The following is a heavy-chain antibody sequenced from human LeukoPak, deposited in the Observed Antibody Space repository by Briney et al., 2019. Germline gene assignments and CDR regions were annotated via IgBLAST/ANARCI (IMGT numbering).Heavy chain of an antibody. Sequence: SETLSLTYAVYGGSFSGYYWSWIRQPPGKGLEWIGEINHSGSTNYNPSLKSRVTISVDTSKNQFSLKLSSVTAADTAVYYCARPKAAAGRQKYGMDVWGQGTTVTVSS. J-gene: IGHJ6*02. CDR1: GGSFSGYY. CDR2: INHSGST. V-gene: IGHV4-34*01. D-gene: IGHD6-13*01. CDR3: ARPKAAAGRQKYGMDV.